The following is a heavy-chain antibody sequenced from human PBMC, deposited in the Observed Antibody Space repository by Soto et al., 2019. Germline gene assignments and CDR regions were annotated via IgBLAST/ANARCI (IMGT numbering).Heavy chain of an antibody. CDR2: IRSKANSYAT. V-gene: IGHV3-73*01. D-gene: IGHD6-19*01. J-gene: IGHJ6*02. Sequence: GGSLRLSCAASGFTFSGSAMHWVRQASGKGLEWVGRIRSKANSYATAYAASVKGRFTISRDDSKNTAYLQMNSLKTEDTAVYYCTSLVGGWYLGDPPDYYYYGMDVWGQGTTVTVSS. CDR1: GFTFSGSA. CDR3: TSLVGGWYLGDPPDYYYYGMDV.